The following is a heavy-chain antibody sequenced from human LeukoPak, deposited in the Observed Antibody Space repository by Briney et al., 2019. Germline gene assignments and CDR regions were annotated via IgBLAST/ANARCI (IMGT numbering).Heavy chain of an antibody. D-gene: IGHD3-22*01. Sequence: ASVKVSCKATGGTFSSYAISWVRQPPGQGLEWMGRIIPIFGIAHYAQKFQGRVTISADKSTSTAYMELSSLRSEDTAVYYCARDYDSSGCYYDYWGQGTLVTVSS. CDR2: IIPIFGIA. V-gene: IGHV1-69*04. J-gene: IGHJ4*02. CDR3: ARDYDSSGCYYDY. CDR1: GGTFSSYA.